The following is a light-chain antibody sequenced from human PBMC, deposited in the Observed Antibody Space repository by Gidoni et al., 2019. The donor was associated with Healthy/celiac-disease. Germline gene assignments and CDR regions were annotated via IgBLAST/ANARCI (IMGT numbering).Light chain of an antibody. V-gene: IGKV1-33*01. CDR2: DAS. CDR3: QQYEPT. Sequence: DIQMTQSPSALSASVGDRVTITCQASQDISNYLNWYQQKPGNAPKLLIYDASNLETAVPSRFSVSGSVTDFTFTISSLQPEDIATYYCQQYEPTFGGGTKVEIK. CDR1: QDISNY. J-gene: IGKJ4*01.